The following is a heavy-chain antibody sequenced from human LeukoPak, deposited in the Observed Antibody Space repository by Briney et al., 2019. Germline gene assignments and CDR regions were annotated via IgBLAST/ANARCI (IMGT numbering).Heavy chain of an antibody. J-gene: IGHJ6*03. Sequence: ASVKVSCKASGYTFTSYDINWVRQATGQGLGWMGWMNPNSGNTGYAQKFQGRVTMTRNTSISTAYMELSSLRSEDTAVYYCARTLNYYYYYYMDVWGKGTTVTVSS. CDR3: ARTLNYYYYYYMDV. V-gene: IGHV1-8*01. CDR2: MNPNSGNT. CDR1: GYTFTSYD.